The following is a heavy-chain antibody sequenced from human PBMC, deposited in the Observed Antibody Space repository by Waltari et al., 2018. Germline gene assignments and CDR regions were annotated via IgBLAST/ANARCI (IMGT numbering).Heavy chain of an antibody. V-gene: IGHV4-34*01. CDR3: ARGRIAVAGTSPAYYYYGMDV. D-gene: IGHD6-19*01. CDR2: INHSGST. Sequence: QVQLQQWGAGLLKPSETLSLTCAVYGGSFSGYYWSWIRQPPGTGLEWIGEINHSGSTNYNPSLKSRVTISVDTSKNQFSLKLSSVTAADTAVYYCARGRIAVAGTSPAYYYYGMDVWGQGTTVTVSS. J-gene: IGHJ6*02. CDR1: GGSFSGYY.